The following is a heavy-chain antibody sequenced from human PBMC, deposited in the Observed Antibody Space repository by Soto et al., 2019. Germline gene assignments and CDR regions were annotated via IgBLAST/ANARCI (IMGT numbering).Heavy chain of an antibody. V-gene: IGHV1-69*01. CDR2: IIPIFDIT. CDR1: GGTFRSYS. J-gene: IGHJ6*02. Sequence: QVQLVQSGAEVKKPGSSVKVSCKASGGTFRSYSISWVRQAPGQGLEWMGGIIPIFDITNYAQKFQGRVTITADEATSTAYMELSSRGSDDTAVYYCARPDEGGYSSNHHYSDALDVWGQGTTVTV. D-gene: IGHD3-22*01. CDR3: ARPDEGGYSSNHHYSDALDV.